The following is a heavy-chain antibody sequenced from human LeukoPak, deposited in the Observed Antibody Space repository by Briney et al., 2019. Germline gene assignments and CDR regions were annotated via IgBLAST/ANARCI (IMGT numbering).Heavy chain of an antibody. CDR2: INAGNGDT. Sequence: ASVKVSCKASGYTFTTYAVHWVRQAPGQGLEWMGWINAGNGDTRCSQKFQDRVTFTRDTSANTVYLELSSLRSEDTAVYYCARGRRSGSPTGQLYLDFWGQGDPVTVSS. V-gene: IGHV1-3*01. J-gene: IGHJ4*02. D-gene: IGHD1-26*01. CDR3: ARGRRSGSPTGQLYLDF. CDR1: GYTFTTYA.